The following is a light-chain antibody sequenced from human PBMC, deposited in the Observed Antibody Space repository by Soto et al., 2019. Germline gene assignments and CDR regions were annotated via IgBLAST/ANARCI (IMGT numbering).Light chain of an antibody. CDR2: GAS. CDR1: QSISSSY. J-gene: IGKJ5*01. Sequence: EIVLTHSPGTLSLSPGERATLSCRASQSISSSYLAWYQQKAGQAPRLLIYGASSRATGIPDRFSGSGSGTDFTLTISRLEPEDFAVYYCQQYATSLITFGQGTRLEIK. V-gene: IGKV3-20*01. CDR3: QQYATSLIT.